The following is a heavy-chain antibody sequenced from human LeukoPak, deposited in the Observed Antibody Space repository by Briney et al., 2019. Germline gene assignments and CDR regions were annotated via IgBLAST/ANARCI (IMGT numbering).Heavy chain of an antibody. J-gene: IGHJ4*02. D-gene: IGHD6-13*01. V-gene: IGHV4-4*07. CDR1: GGSISSYY. Sequence: SETLSLTCTVSGGSISSYYWSWIRQPAGKGLEWIGRIYTSGSTNYNPSLKSRVTMSVDTSKNQFSLKLSSVTAADTAVYYCARDANPGYSSSWSFDYWGQGPLVTVSS. CDR3: ARDANPGYSSSWSFDY. CDR2: IYTSGST.